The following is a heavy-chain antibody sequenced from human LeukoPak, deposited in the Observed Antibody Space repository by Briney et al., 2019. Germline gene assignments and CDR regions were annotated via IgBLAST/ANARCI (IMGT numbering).Heavy chain of an antibody. J-gene: IGHJ4*02. CDR3: PRRGSLGYSYGLYYFDY. D-gene: IGHD5-18*01. Sequence: SETLSLTCTVSGGSISSYYWSWIRQPPGEGLEWIGYIYYSGSTNYNPSLKSRVTISVDTSKNQFSLKLSSVTAADTAVYYCPRRGSLGYSYGLYYFDYWGQGTLVTVSS. V-gene: IGHV4-59*08. CDR1: GGSISSYY. CDR2: IYYSGST.